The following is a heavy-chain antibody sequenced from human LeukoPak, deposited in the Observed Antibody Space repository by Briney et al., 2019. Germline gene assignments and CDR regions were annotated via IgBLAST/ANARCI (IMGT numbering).Heavy chain of an antibody. CDR3: ARTKYSSRPFDY. Sequence: SETLSLTCTVSGGSISSSSYYWGWIRQPPGKGLEWIGSIYYSGSTYHNPSLKSRVTISVDTSKNQFSLTLSSVTAADTAVYYCARTKYSSRPFDYWGQGTLVTVSS. CDR2: IYYSGST. D-gene: IGHD6-13*01. J-gene: IGHJ4*02. CDR1: GGSISSSSYY. V-gene: IGHV4-39*01.